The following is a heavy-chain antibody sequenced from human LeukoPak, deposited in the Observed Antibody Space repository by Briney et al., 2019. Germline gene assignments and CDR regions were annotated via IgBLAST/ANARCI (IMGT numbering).Heavy chain of an antibody. D-gene: IGHD3-22*01. J-gene: IGHJ4*02. Sequence: GGSLRLSCAASGFTFSSYAMSWVRQAPGKGLEWVSAISGSGGSTYYADSVKGRFTISRDNSKNALYLQMNSLRAEDTAVYYCAKDPSSIYSSGLDYWGQGTLVTVSS. CDR2: ISGSGGST. CDR3: AKDPSSIYSSGLDY. V-gene: IGHV3-23*01. CDR1: GFTFSSYA.